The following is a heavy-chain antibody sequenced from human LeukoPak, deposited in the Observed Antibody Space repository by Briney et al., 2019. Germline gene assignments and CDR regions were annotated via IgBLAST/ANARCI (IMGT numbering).Heavy chain of an antibody. V-gene: IGHV4-34*01. CDR2: INHSGST. CDR1: GFTFSRYS. Sequence: GSLRLSCAASGFTFSRYSMNWVRQPPGKGLEWIGEINHSGSTHYSPSLKSRLSISVDPSKNQFSLKLSSVTAADTAVYYCARGGGYCTNNVCPPWFDPWGQGALVTVSS. CDR3: ARGGGYCTNNVCPPWFDP. D-gene: IGHD2-8*01. J-gene: IGHJ5*02.